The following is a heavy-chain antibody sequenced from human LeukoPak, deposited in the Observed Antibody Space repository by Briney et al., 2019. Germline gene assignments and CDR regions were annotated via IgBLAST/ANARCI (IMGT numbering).Heavy chain of an antibody. CDR1: GFTFSHYW. J-gene: IGHJ4*02. CDR2: IRPDANDG. Sequence: GESLRLSCAASGFTFSHYWMAWVRQAPGKGLEWVAIIRPDANDGSYVDSVKGRFTISKDNAKNSLYLQLNSLRAEDTAVYFCARADWGSIDYWGQGALVTVSS. CDR3: ARADWGSIDY. D-gene: IGHD7-27*01. V-gene: IGHV3-7*01.